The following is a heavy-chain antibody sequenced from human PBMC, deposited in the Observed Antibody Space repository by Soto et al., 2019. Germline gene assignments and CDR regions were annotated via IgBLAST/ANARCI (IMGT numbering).Heavy chain of an antibody. Sequence: GGSLRLSCAASGFTFTRYSMNWVRQAPGKGLEWVSSISSTTNYIYYGDSMKGRFTISRDNAKNSLYLEMNSLRAEDTAVYYCARESEDLTSNFDYWGQGTQVTAPQ. V-gene: IGHV3-21*06. CDR1: GFTFTRYS. CDR3: ARESEDLTSNFDY. CDR2: ISSTTNYI. J-gene: IGHJ4*02.